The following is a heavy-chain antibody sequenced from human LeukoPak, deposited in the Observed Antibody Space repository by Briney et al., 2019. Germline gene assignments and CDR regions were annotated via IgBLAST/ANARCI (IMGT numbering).Heavy chain of an antibody. CDR2: IKQDGSEK. J-gene: IGHJ4*02. V-gene: IGHV3-7*01. CDR3: ARGWIAAAGNGFDY. D-gene: IGHD6-13*01. Sequence: GGSLRLSCAASGFTFSSYWMSWVRQAPGKGLEWVANIKQDGSEKYYVDSVKGRFTISRDNAKSSLYLQMNSLRAEDTAVYYCARGWIAAAGNGFDYWGQGTLVTVSS. CDR1: GFTFSSYW.